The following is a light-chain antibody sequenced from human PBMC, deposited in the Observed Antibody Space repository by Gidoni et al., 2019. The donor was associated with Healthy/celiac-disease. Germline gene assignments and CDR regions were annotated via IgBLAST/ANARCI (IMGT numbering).Light chain of an antibody. CDR2: DVS. Sequence: EIVLTQSPATLSVSPGERATLSCMASQSVSSYLVWYQQKFGHATRLLIYDVSKRATGIPSRFSGSGSGTDFTLTISSLEPEDFAVYYCQQRSNWRWTFGQGTKVEIK. CDR1: QSVSSY. J-gene: IGKJ1*01. CDR3: QQRSNWRWT. V-gene: IGKV3-11*01.